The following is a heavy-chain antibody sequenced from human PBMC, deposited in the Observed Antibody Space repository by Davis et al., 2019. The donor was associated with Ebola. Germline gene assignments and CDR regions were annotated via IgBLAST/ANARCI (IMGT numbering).Heavy chain of an antibody. D-gene: IGHD3-22*01. CDR1: GGTFSSYA. CDR2: IIPIFGTA. CDR3: ARVPMSYNWFDP. Sequence: AASVKVSCKASGGTFSSYAISWVRQAPGQGLEWMGGIIPIFGTANYAQKFQGRVTITADESTSTAYMELSSLRSEDTAVYYCARVPMSYNWFDPWGQGTLVTVPS. V-gene: IGHV1-69*13. J-gene: IGHJ5*02.